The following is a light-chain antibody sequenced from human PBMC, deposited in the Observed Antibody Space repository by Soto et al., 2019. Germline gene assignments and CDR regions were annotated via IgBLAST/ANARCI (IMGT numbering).Light chain of an antibody. CDR1: SGDVGGYDY. J-gene: IGLJ2*01. CDR3: SSYTSRNTVI. V-gene: IGLV2-14*01. Sequence: QSALAQPASVSGSPGQSITISCTGTSGDVGGYDYVSWYRQHPGTAPQLVIYEVRKRPSGVSSRLSGSKSANTASLTISGLQSEDEAHYYCSSYTSRNTVIFGGGTSSPS. CDR2: EVR.